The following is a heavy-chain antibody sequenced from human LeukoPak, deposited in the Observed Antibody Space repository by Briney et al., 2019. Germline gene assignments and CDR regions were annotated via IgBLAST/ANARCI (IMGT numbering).Heavy chain of an antibody. Sequence: SVKVSCKASGGTFNSYAISWVRQAPGQGLEWMGRIIPILGIANYAQKFQGRVTITADKSTSTAYMELSSLRSEDTAVYYCARGGFYGVMDYWGQGTLVTVSS. CDR1: GGTFNSYA. D-gene: IGHD4-17*01. V-gene: IGHV1-69*04. CDR2: IIPILGIA. CDR3: ARGGFYGVMDY. J-gene: IGHJ4*02.